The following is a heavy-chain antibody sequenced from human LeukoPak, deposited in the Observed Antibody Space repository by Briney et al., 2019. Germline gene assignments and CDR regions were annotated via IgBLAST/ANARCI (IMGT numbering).Heavy chain of an antibody. CDR2: IRSKADNYAT. J-gene: IGHJ4*02. CDR3: TRVTTVAASDFDY. CDR1: GFTFSGSA. V-gene: IGHV3-73*01. D-gene: IGHD6-19*01. Sequence: GGSLRLSCAASGFTFSGSALHWVRQASGKGLEWVGRIRSKADNYATEYVASVKGRFIISRDDSKNTTFLQMNSLKTEDTAVYYCTRVTTVAASDFDYWGQGTQVTVSA.